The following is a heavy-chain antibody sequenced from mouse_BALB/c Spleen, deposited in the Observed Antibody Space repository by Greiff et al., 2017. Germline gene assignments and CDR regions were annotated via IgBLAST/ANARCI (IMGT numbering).Heavy chain of an antibody. V-gene: IGHV5-9-3*01. D-gene: IGHD3-2*02. CDR3: ASDQDYFDY. CDR2: ISSGGSYT. CDR1: GFTFSSYA. Sequence: EVQGVESGGGLVKPGGSLKLSCAASGFTFSSYAMSWVRQTPEKRLEWVATISSGGSYTYYPDSVKGRFTISRDNAKNTLYLQMSSLRSEDTAMYYCASDQDYFDYWGQGTTLTVSS. J-gene: IGHJ2*01.